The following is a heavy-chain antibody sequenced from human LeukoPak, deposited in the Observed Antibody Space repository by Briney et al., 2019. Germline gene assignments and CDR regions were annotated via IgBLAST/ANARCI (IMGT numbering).Heavy chain of an antibody. J-gene: IGHJ4*02. Sequence: SETLSLTCAVYGGSFSGYYWSWIRQPPGKGLEWIGEINHRGSTNYNPSLKSRVTISVDTSKNQFSLKLSSVTAAETAVYYCARGPPLIGSSGYYPFDSWGQGTLVTVSS. V-gene: IGHV4-34*01. D-gene: IGHD3-22*01. CDR3: ARGPPLIGSSGYYPFDS. CDR2: INHRGST. CDR1: GGSFSGYY.